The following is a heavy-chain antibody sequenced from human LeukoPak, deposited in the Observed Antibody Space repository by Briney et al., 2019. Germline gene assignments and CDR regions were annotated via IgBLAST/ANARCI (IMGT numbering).Heavy chain of an antibody. V-gene: IGHV5-51*01. Sequence: GESLKISCQGSGYIFTSYWIGWVRQLPGKGLAWMGIIYPGDSDTRYSPSFQGQVTISADKSIRNAYLHSSSLTASDTSMYYCARQGGGKFDPWGQGTLVTVSS. CDR3: ARQGGGKFDP. J-gene: IGHJ5*02. D-gene: IGHD3-16*01. CDR2: IYPGDSDT. CDR1: GYIFTSYW.